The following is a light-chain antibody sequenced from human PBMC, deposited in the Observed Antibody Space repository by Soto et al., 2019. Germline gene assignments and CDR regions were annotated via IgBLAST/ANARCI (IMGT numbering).Light chain of an antibody. V-gene: IGKV1-5*01. Sequence: DIQVTQSPSALSASVGDRVTSTCRASQAIGTWLAWYQQKPGKAPKLLVSDASNLEGGVPSRFSGSGSGTDFTLTISSLEPDDFATYYCQQANSFPLTFGGGTKVHIK. CDR2: DAS. CDR1: QAIGTW. CDR3: QQANSFPLT. J-gene: IGKJ4*01.